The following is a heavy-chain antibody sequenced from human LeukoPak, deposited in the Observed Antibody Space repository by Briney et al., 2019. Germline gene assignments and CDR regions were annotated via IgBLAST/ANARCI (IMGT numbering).Heavy chain of an antibody. Sequence: GGSLRLSCAASGFTFSNAWMSWVRQAPGKGLEWVGRIKSKTDGGTTDYAAPVKGRFTISRDDSKDTLYLQMNSLKTEDTALYYCATARVRGWSGGWYNYYHGMDVWGQGTTVTVSS. CDR2: IKSKTDGGTT. D-gene: IGHD3-3*01. CDR1: GFTFSNAW. V-gene: IGHV3-15*01. J-gene: IGHJ6*02. CDR3: ATARVRGWSGGWYNYYHGMDV.